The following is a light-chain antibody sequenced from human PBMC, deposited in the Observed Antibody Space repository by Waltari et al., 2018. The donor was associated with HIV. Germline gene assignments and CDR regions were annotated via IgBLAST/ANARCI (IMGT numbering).Light chain of an antibody. J-gene: IGLJ3*02. CDR1: SSDYNS. CDR3: TSYISSSTPV. V-gene: IGLV2-14*01. Sequence: QSALTQPASVSGSPGQSITISCTGTSSDYNSVSWYPHHPGKAPTVIIYEVSNRPSGVSNRFSGSKSGYTASLTISGLQAEDEADYFCTSYISSSTPVFGGGTKVTVL. CDR2: EVS.